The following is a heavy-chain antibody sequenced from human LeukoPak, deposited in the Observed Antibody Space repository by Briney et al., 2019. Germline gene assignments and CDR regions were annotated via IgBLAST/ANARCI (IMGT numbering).Heavy chain of an antibody. CDR1: GFTFSSSA. V-gene: IGHV3-23*01. Sequence: GGSLRLSCAASGFTFSSSAMTWVRQAPGKGLEWVSDISGGGDITYYADSVKGRFTISRDNSKNTLYLQMNSLRAEDTAIYYCAKDQSGSRNYFYMDVWGKGTTVTVSS. J-gene: IGHJ6*03. D-gene: IGHD3-10*01. CDR3: AKDQSGSRNYFYMDV. CDR2: ISGGGDIT.